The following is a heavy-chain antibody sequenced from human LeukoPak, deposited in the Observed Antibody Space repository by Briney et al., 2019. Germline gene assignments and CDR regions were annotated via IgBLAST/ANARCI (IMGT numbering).Heavy chain of an antibody. Sequence: GRSLRLSCAASGFTFGSFGMHWVRQAPGRGLEWVSIISYDGSDKYYADSVKGRFTISRDNPKSTLYLQMNSLKPEDTALYYCAKGPTGTSPRAEYWGQGTLVSVSS. V-gene: IGHV3-30*18. CDR3: AKGPTGTSPRAEY. CDR1: GFTFGSFG. J-gene: IGHJ4*02. CDR2: ISYDGSDK. D-gene: IGHD1-1*01.